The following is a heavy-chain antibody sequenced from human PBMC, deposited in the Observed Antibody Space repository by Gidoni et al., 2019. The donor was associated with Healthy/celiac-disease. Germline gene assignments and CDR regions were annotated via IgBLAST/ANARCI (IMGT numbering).Heavy chain of an antibody. CDR3: ARKGIAAAPGAFDI. D-gene: IGHD6-13*01. J-gene: IGHJ3*02. V-gene: IGHV4-34*01. Sequence: QVQLQQWGAGLLKPSATLSLTCAVYGGSFSGYYWSWIRQPPGKGLEWIGEINHSGSTNYNPSLKSRVTISVDTSKNQFSLKLSSVTAADTAVYYCARKGIAAAPGAFDIWGQGTMVTVSS. CDR2: INHSGST. CDR1: GGSFSGYY.